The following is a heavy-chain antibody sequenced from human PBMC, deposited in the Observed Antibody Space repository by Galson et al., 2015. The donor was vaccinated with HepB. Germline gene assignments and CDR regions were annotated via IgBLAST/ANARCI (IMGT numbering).Heavy chain of an antibody. Sequence: SLRLSCAGSGIIFSNYAMGWVRQAPGKGLEWVSGVSAGGISTYYSDSVRGRFTISRDNSKNTLYLQMNSLRPEDTALYYCAKGRGSNSYPYDYWGQGTLVTVSS. J-gene: IGHJ4*02. V-gene: IGHV3-23*01. CDR2: VSAGGIST. D-gene: IGHD2-2*01. CDR3: AKGRGSNSYPYDY. CDR1: GIIFSNYA.